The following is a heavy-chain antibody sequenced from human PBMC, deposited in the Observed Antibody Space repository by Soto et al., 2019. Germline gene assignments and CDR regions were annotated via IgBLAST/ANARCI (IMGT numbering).Heavy chain of an antibody. J-gene: IGHJ6*02. CDR1: ADTFSNFA. CDR2: INPMFIEP. Sequence: QMRLVQSGAEVKKPGSSVKVSCQASADTFSNFAFSWVRRALGQGLEWLGGINPMFIEPDYAKKFRDRITSVADESTSTVYLELRSLRSDDTGVYFGSRDPQSTGWGCHAFSGIAVWGQGTTVTVTS. CDR3: SRDPQSTGWGCHAFSGIAV. V-gene: IGHV1-69*01. D-gene: IGHD2-8*02.